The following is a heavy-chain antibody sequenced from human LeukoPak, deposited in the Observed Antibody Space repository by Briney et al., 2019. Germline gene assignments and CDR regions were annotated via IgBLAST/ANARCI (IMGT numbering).Heavy chain of an antibody. CDR3: ARHKYYYGPGDFDY. CDR1: GGSISSYY. Sequence: PSETLSLTCTVSGGSISSYYWSWIRQPPGKGLEWIGYIYYSGSTNYNPSLKSRVTISVDTSKNQFSLKLSSVTAADTAVYYCARHKYYYGPGDFDYWGQGTLVTVSS. V-gene: IGHV4-59*08. D-gene: IGHD3-10*01. J-gene: IGHJ4*02. CDR2: IYYSGST.